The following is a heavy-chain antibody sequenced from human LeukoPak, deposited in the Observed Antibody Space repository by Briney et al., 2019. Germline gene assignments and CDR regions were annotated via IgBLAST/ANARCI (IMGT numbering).Heavy chain of an antibody. CDR1: GFTFSSYW. J-gene: IGHJ3*02. D-gene: IGHD3-3*01. Sequence: PGGSLGLSCAASGFTFSSYWMSWVRQAPGKGLEWVANIKQDGSEKYYVDSVKGRFTISRDNAKNSLYLQMNSLRAEDTAVYYCARDATIFGVGPDAFDIWGQGTMVTVSS. CDR3: ARDATIFGVGPDAFDI. V-gene: IGHV3-7*01. CDR2: IKQDGSEK.